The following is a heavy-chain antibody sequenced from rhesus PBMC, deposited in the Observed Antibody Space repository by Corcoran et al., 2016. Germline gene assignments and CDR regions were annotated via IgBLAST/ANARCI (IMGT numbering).Heavy chain of an antibody. Sequence: EVQLVQSGAEVKKPGASVKVSCKVSGYTFTELSMHWVRQAPGKGLEWRGGVDPENGKIIDEEKFQGRVTMTEDTSTDTAYMELSSLRSEDTAVYYCAGNSGSLYYFDYWGQGVLVTVSS. CDR1: GYTFTELS. D-gene: IGHD6-25*01. V-gene: IGHV1-156*01. J-gene: IGHJ4*01. CDR2: VDPENGKI. CDR3: AGNSGSLYYFDY.